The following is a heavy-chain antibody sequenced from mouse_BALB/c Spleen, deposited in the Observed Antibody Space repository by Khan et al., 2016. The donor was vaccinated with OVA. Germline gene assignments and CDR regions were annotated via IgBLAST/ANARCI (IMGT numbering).Heavy chain of an antibody. J-gene: IGHJ4*01. D-gene: IGHD2-10*02. CDR3: TRAVYGYFALDY. V-gene: IGHV1-9*01. CDR1: GYTFSDYW. Sequence: VQLQESGAELMTPGASVKISCKATGYTFSDYWIEWVKQRPGHGLAWIGEIFPGSGSTKYNEKFNGKATLTADTSSNTAYMQLSSLTSEDSGVYYCTRAVYGYFALDYWGQGTSVTVSS. CDR2: IFPGSGST.